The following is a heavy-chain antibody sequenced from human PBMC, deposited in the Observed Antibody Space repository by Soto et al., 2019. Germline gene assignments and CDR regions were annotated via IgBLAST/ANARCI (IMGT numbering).Heavy chain of an antibody. J-gene: IGHJ4*02. D-gene: IGHD1-1*01. CDR1: GFTFSSYV. Sequence: ASVKVSCAASGFTFSSYVMSWVRQAPGKGLEWVSTISGGSDSTYYADSVKGRFTISRDNSKNTLYLQMNSLRAEDTAVYYCAKVFRQGQLAYYYFDYWGQGALVTSPQ. CDR3: AKVFRQGQLAYYYFDY. V-gene: IGHV3-23*01. CDR2: ISGGSDST.